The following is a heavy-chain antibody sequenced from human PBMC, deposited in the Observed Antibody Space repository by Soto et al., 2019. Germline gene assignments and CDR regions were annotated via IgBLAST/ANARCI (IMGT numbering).Heavy chain of an antibody. Sequence: QVQLVESGGGVVQPGRSLRLSCAASGFTFSSYGMHWVRQAPGKGLEWVAVIWYDGSNKYYADSVKGRFTISRDNSKNTLYLQMNSLRAEDTAVYYCARDVPSAAGNWFDPWGQGTLVTVSS. D-gene: IGHD6-13*01. CDR1: GFTFSSYG. CDR2: IWYDGSNK. CDR3: ARDVPSAAGNWFDP. J-gene: IGHJ5*02. V-gene: IGHV3-33*01.